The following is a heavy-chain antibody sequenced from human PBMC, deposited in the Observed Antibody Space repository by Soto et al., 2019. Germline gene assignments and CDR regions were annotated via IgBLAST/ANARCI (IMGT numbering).Heavy chain of an antibody. D-gene: IGHD3-9*01. V-gene: IGHV3-53*01. Sequence: LRLSCAASGFTVSSNYMSWVRQAPGKGLEWVSVIYSGGSTYYADSVKGRFTISRDNSKNTLYLQMNSLRAEDTAVYYCARSNYDILTGYSGPADYWGQGTRVTAPQ. J-gene: IGHJ4*02. CDR2: IYSGGST. CDR3: ARSNYDILTGYSGPADY. CDR1: GFTVSSNY.